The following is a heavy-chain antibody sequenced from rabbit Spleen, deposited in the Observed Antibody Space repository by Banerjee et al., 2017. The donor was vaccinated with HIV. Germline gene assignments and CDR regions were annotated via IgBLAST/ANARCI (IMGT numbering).Heavy chain of an antibody. D-gene: IGHD8-1*01. CDR3: ARDGAGGSYFAL. CDR2: IDPVFGIT. Sequence: HLKESGGGLVQPGGPLKLSCKASGFTLSSYYMNWVRQAPGKGLEWIGYIDPVFGITYYANWVNGRFSISRENAQNMVFLQMTSLTAADTATYFCARDGAGGSYFALWGPGTLVTVS. V-gene: IGHV1S7*01. J-gene: IGHJ6*01. CDR1: GFTLSSYY.